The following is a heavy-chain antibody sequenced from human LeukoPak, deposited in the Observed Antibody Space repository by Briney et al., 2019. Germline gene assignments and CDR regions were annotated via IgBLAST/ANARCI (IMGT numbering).Heavy chain of an antibody. J-gene: IGHJ4*02. CDR2: MNPNSGNT. CDR3: ARGSPPYYSGYEVGDY. V-gene: IGHV1-8*01. Sequence: ASVKVSCKASGYTFTTHDINWVRQATGQGLEWMGWMNPNSGNTGYAQKFQGRVTMTRNTSISTAYMELSSLRSEDTAVYYCARGSPPYYSGYEVGDYWGQGTLVTVSS. D-gene: IGHD5-12*01. CDR1: GYTFTTHD.